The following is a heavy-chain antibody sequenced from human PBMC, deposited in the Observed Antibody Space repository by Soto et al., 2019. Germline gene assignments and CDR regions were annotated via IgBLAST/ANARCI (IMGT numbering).Heavy chain of an antibody. D-gene: IGHD4-17*01. J-gene: IGHJ6*02. V-gene: IGHV4-59*01. Sequence: QVQLQESGPGLVKPSETLSLTCTVSGGSISSYYWSWIRQPPGKGLEWIGYIYYSGSTNYNPSLKSRVTISVDTSKNQFFLKLSSVTAADTAVYYCARGYGDYGYYYYGMDVWGQGTTVTVSS. CDR2: IYYSGST. CDR3: ARGYGDYGYYYYGMDV. CDR1: GGSISSYY.